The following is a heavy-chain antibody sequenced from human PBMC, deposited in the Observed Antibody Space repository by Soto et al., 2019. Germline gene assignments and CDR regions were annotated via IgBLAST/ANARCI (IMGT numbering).Heavy chain of an antibody. CDR1: GFTFSSYA. D-gene: IGHD3-9*01. CDR2: ISYDGSNK. Sequence: QVQLVESGGGVVQPGRSLRLSCAASGFTFSSYAMHWVRQAPGKGLEWVAVISYDGSNKYYADSVKGRFTISIDNSKNTLYLKMNSLRAEDTAVYYCARDSMNFDWHYQPGMDVWGQGTTVTVSS. CDR3: ARDSMNFDWHYQPGMDV. V-gene: IGHV3-30-3*01. J-gene: IGHJ6*02.